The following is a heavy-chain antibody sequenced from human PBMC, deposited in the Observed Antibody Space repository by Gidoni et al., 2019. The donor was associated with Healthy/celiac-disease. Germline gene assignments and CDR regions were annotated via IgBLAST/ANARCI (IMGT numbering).Heavy chain of an antibody. CDR3: ARDPDYYGSGKKGYYYYYYMDV. CDR2: INPNSGGT. V-gene: IGHV1-2*02. CDR1: GYTFTGYY. D-gene: IGHD3-10*01. J-gene: IGHJ6*03. Sequence: QVQLVLSGAEVKKPGASVKVSCKASGYTFTGYYMHWVRQAPGQGLEWMGWINPNSGGTNYAQKLQGRVTMTRDTSISTAYMELSRLRSDDTAVYYCARDPDYYGSGKKGYYYYYYMDVWGKGTTVTVSS.